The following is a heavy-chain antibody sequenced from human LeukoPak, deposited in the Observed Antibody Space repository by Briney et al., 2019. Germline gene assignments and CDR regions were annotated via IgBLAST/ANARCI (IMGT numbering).Heavy chain of an antibody. D-gene: IGHD3-22*01. Sequence: SETLSLTCTVSGVSISSYYWNWIRQPPGKGLEWIGYIYYSGSTNYNPSLKSRVTISVDTSKNQFSLKLSSVTAADTAVYYCASYDSSGTDAFDIWGQGTMVTVSS. CDR1: GVSISSYY. CDR3: ASYDSSGTDAFDI. V-gene: IGHV4-59*01. J-gene: IGHJ3*02. CDR2: IYYSGST.